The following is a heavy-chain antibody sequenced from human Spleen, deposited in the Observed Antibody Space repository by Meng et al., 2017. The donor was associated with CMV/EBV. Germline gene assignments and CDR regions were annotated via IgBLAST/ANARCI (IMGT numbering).Heavy chain of an antibody. V-gene: IGHV4-39*07. CDR2: IHYSWGP. CDR3: ARDQGGNDYVWGSNFDY. CDR1: GGSMNNYH. D-gene: IGHD3-16*01. J-gene: IGHJ4*02. Sequence: SETLSLTCTVSGGSMNNYHWGWIRQPPGKGLEWIGSIHYSWGPAYNPSLQSRVTISIDTSKSQFSLKLTSVTAADTAMYYCARDQGGNDYVWGSNFDYWGQGTLVTVSS.